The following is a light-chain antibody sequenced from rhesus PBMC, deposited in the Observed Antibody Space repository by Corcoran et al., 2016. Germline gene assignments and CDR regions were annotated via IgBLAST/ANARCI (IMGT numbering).Light chain of an antibody. Sequence: DIVMTQTPLSLPVTPGEPASISCRSSQSLLHDNGNTYLYWSLQNPGQSPRLLIYKVTNRESGVPDRFRGRGAGTDFTLKISRVEPDDVGVYYCMQSTKDPFTFGPGTKLDIK. CDR2: KVT. CDR3: MQSTKDPFT. CDR1: QSLLHDNGNTY. V-gene: IGKV2S2*01. J-gene: IGKJ3*01.